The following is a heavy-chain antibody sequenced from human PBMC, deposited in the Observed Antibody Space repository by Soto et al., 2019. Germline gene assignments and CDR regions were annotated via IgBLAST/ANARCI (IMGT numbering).Heavy chain of an antibody. Sequence: GESLKISCAASGFTFSSYWMSWVRQAPGKGLEWVANIKQDGSEKYYVDSVKGRFTISRDNAKNSLYLQMNSLRAEDTAVYYCARGRYDFWSGYRYYYYYYMDVWGKGTTVTVSS. D-gene: IGHD3-3*01. J-gene: IGHJ6*03. V-gene: IGHV3-7*01. CDR1: GFTFSSYW. CDR2: IKQDGSEK. CDR3: ARGRYDFWSGYRYYYYYYMDV.